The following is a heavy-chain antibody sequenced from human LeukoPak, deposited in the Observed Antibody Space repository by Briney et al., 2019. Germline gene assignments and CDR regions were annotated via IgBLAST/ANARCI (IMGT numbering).Heavy chain of an antibody. D-gene: IGHD3-22*01. Sequence: GGSLRLSCAASGFTFSDYYMSWIRQAPGKGLEWVSYISSSGSTIHYADSVKGRFTISRDNAKNSLYLQMNSLRAEDTAVYYCARDLFEYYYDSSGYFDYWGQGTLVTVSS. CDR1: GFTFSDYY. J-gene: IGHJ4*02. CDR2: ISSSGSTI. CDR3: ARDLFEYYYDSSGYFDY. V-gene: IGHV3-11*04.